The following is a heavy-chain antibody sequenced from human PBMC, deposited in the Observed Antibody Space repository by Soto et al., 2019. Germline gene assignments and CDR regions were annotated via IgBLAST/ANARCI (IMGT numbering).Heavy chain of an antibody. Sequence: QVQLVQSGAEVKKPGASVKVSCKASRYTFTSFDINWVRQAPGQGLEWMGWMNPNSGNTGYAQKFQGRVTMTRNTSISTAYMELSSLRSEDTAVYYCASARGANSPENPFDYWGQGTLVTVSS. V-gene: IGHV1-8*01. J-gene: IGHJ4*02. CDR1: RYTFTSFD. CDR3: ASARGANSPENPFDY. D-gene: IGHD3-10*01. CDR2: MNPNSGNT.